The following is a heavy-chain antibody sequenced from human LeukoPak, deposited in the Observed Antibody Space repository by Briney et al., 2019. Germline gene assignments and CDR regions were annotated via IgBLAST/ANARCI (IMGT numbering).Heavy chain of an antibody. Sequence: GGSLRLSCAASGFTFSSYATHWVRQAPGKGLEWVAVISYDGSNKYYADSVKGRFTISRDNSKRTLFLQTDSLRGEDTAVYYCANGGYYSLDSWGQGTLVTVSS. V-gene: IGHV3-30*04. CDR3: ANGGYYSLDS. CDR2: ISYDGSNK. D-gene: IGHD2-15*01. CDR1: GFTFSSYA. J-gene: IGHJ4*02.